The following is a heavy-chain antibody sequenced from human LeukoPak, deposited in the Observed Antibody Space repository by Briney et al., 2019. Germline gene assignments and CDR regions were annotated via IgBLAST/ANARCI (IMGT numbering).Heavy chain of an antibody. CDR3: AKKSGAAFYNWFDP. Sequence: PGGSLRLSCAASGFTFSSFGMHWVRQAPGKGLEWVAYIRYDGSNKKYADSLEGRFTISRDNSKNALYLQIDSLRPEDTAVYHCAKKSGAAFYNWFDPWGQGTLVTVSS. CDR1: GFTFSSFG. D-gene: IGHD1-26*01. J-gene: IGHJ5*02. CDR2: IRYDGSNK. V-gene: IGHV3-30*02.